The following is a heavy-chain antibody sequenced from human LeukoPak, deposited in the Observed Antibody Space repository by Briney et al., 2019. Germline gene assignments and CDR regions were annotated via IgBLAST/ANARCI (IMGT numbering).Heavy chain of an antibody. CDR2: INPSGGRT. CDR3: ARDSPVSTRPFDI. J-gene: IGHJ3*02. CDR1: GYTFTNYY. Sequence: GSSVKVSCKASGYTFTNYYIHWVRQAPGQGLEWMGIINPSGGRTSYAQKFQGRVTMTRDTSTNTVYMDLSSLRSEDTALYYCARDSPVSTRPFDIWGQGTMVTVSA. V-gene: IGHV1-46*01. D-gene: IGHD2-2*01.